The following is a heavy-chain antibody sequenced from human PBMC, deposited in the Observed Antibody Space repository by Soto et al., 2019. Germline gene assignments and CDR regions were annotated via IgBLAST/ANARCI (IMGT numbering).Heavy chain of an antibody. CDR2: ITGSGGST. CDR3: AKARAQYYDFWIGYPVDY. D-gene: IGHD3-3*01. J-gene: IGHJ4*02. CDR1: GFTLSTYA. V-gene: IGHV3-23*01. Sequence: GGSLRLSCVASGFTLSTYAMSWVRQAPGKGLEWVSGITGSGGSTYYADSVKGRFTISRDNSKNTLYLQMNSLRAEDTAVYYCAKARAQYYDFWIGYPVDYWGQGTLVTVSS.